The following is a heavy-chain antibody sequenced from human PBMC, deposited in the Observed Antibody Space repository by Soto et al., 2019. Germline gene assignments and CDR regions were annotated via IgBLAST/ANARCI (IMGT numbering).Heavy chain of an antibody. Sequence: ESGGGLVQPGGSLGLSCVASGFTFTSYAMSWVRQVPGKGLEWISSISGSGANTWYAGSVQGRFTISRDNSKSTLSLHMNSLRAEDTAIYYCARDRATFDSWGQGTLVTVSS. CDR3: ARDRATFDS. CDR1: GFTFTSYA. V-gene: IGHV3-23*01. CDR2: ISGSGANT. J-gene: IGHJ4*02. D-gene: IGHD1-26*01.